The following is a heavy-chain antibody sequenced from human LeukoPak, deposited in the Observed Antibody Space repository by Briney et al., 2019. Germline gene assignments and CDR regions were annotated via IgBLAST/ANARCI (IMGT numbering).Heavy chain of an antibody. Sequence: TGGSLRLSCAASGFTFDDYAMHWVRQAPGKGLEWVSGISWNSGSIGYADSVKGRFTISRDNAKNSLYLQMNSLRAEDTALYYCAKALGYCSGGSCYQGSGYFDYWGQGTLVTVSS. CDR3: AKALGYCSGGSCYQGSGYFDY. CDR1: GFTFDDYA. CDR2: ISWNSGSI. V-gene: IGHV3-9*01. J-gene: IGHJ4*02. D-gene: IGHD2-15*01.